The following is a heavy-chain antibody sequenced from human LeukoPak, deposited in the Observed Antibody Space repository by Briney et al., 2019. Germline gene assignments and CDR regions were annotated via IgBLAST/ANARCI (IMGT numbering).Heavy chain of an antibody. CDR2: INPDGRDT. J-gene: IGHJ1*01. V-gene: IGHV3-7*01. CDR1: GFTFNRCW. D-gene: IGHD2-21*02. CDR3: TSWGDTTAEYFQR. Sequence: GGSLRLSCVVSGFTFNRCWMNWVRQAPGKGLEWVAHINPDGRDTYYVDSVKGRFTISGDNAQNSMYLQMNSLRVEDTAVYYCTSWGDTTAEYFQRWGQGTLVTVSS.